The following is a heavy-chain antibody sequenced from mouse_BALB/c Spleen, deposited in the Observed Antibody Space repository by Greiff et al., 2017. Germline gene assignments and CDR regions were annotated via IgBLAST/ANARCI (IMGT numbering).Heavy chain of an antibody. CDR3: ARSLYDGYRYAMDY. Sequence: EVMLVESGGGLVQPGGSRKLSCAASGFTFSSFGMHWVRQAPEKGLEWVAYISSGSSTIYYADTVKGRFTISRDNPKNTLFLQMTSLRSEDTAMYYCARSLYDGYRYAMDYWGQGTSVTVSS. V-gene: IGHV5-17*02. D-gene: IGHD2-3*01. J-gene: IGHJ4*01. CDR1: GFTFSSFG. CDR2: ISSGSSTI.